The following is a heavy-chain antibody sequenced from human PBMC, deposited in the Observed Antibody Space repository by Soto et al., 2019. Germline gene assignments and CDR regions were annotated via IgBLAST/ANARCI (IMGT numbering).Heavy chain of an antibody. J-gene: IGHJ4*02. Sequence: PGGSLRLSCAASGFTVNNNYMSWVRQAPGKGLEWVSSISNSGDYIYYADSVQGRFTISRDNAKNSLYLQMNSLRAEDTAVYFCARDESAGSSIRYWGQGIQVTVSS. CDR1: GFTVNNNY. CDR2: ISNSGDYI. CDR3: ARDESAGSSIRY. V-gene: IGHV3-21*01. D-gene: IGHD2-2*01.